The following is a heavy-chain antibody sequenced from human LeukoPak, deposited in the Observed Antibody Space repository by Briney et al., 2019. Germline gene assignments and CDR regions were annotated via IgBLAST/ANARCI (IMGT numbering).Heavy chain of an antibody. CDR1: GFDFEDYA. V-gene: IGHV3-9*01. CDR3: TRGGSYDRYAGDS. CDR2: ISWNSGAK. Sequence: GRSLRLSCAASGFDFEDYAIHWVRQVPGKGLEWVSGISWNSGAKAYADSVRGRFTISRDNGRNTLFLQMNSLRAEDTAVYYCTRGGSYDRYAGDSWGQGTLVTVSS. D-gene: IGHD3-22*01. J-gene: IGHJ4*02.